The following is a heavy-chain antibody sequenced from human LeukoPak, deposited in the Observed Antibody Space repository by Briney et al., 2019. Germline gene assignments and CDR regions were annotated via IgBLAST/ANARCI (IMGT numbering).Heavy chain of an antibody. CDR2: ISWNSGSI. Sequence: GGSLRLSCAASGFTFDDYAMHWVRQAPGKGLEWVSGISWNSGSIGYADSVKGRFTISRDNAKNSLYLQMNSLRAEDTALYYCAKNQMKILTLEGDYWGQGTLVTVSS. J-gene: IGHJ4*02. V-gene: IGHV3-9*01. CDR1: GFTFDDYA. CDR3: AKNQMKILTLEGDY. D-gene: IGHD3-9*01.